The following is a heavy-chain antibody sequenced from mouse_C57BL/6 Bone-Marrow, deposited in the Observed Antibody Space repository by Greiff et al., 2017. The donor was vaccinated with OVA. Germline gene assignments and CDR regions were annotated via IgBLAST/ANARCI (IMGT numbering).Heavy chain of an antibody. J-gene: IGHJ4*01. CDR3: ARGSNDALDY. V-gene: IGHV1-54*01. CDR2: INPGSGGT. Sequence: LVESGAELVRPGTSVKVSCKASGYAFTNYLIEWVKQRPGQGLEWIGVINPGSGGTNYNEKFKGKATLTADKSSSTAYMQLSSLTSEDAAVYFCARGSNDALDYWGQGTSVTGSS. D-gene: IGHD1-1*02. CDR1: GYAFTNYL.